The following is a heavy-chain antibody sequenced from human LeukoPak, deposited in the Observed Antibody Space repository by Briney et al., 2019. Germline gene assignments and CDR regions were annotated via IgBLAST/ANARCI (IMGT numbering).Heavy chain of an antibody. D-gene: IGHD3-10*01. V-gene: IGHV3-23*01. CDR3: AKAAYFYGSGSYYNDY. CDR2: ISGSGGST. Sequence: GGSLRLSCAASGFTFSSYAMNWVRQAPGKGLEWVSGISGSGGSTYYADSVKGRFTISRDNSKNTLYLQMNSVRAEDTAVYYCAKAAYFYGSGSYYNDYWGQGTLVTVSS. CDR1: GFTFSSYA. J-gene: IGHJ4*02.